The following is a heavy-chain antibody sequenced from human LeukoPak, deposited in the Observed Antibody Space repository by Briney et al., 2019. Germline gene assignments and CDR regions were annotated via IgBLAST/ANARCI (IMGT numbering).Heavy chain of an antibody. Sequence: SETLSLTCTVSGGSISSSYWSWIRQPPGKGLEWLGYISYSGTTSYTPSLKSRVTISIDTSRNQFSLKLTSVTAADTAVYYCARSTIVRGALLTYYFDYWGQGTLVTVSS. CDR2: ISYSGTT. CDR3: ARSTIVRGALLTYYFDY. D-gene: IGHD3-10*01. CDR1: GGSISSSY. J-gene: IGHJ4*02. V-gene: IGHV4-59*01.